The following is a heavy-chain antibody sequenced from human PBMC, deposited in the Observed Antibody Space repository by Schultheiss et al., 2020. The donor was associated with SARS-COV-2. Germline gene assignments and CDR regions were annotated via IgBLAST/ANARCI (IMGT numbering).Heavy chain of an antibody. CDR1: GYSFTSYW. CDR2: IDPSDSYT. CDR3: ARGGSSWYFWDP. D-gene: IGHD6-13*01. V-gene: IGHV5-10-1*01. Sequence: GESLKISCKGSGYSFTSYWISWVRQMPGKGLEWMGRIDPSDSYTNYSPSFQGHVTISADKSISTAYLQWSSLKASDTAMYYCARGGSSWYFWDPWGQGTLVTVSS. J-gene: IGHJ5*02.